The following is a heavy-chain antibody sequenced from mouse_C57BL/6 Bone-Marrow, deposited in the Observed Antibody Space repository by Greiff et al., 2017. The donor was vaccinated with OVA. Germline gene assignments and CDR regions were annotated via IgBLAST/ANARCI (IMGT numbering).Heavy chain of an antibody. Sequence: VQLQQSGAELARPGASVKLSCKASGYTFTSYGISWVKQRTGQGLEWIGEIYPRSGNTYYNEKFKGKATMTADKSSSTAYMELRSLTSEDSAVDFCAKIYYDYDVHWYFDVWGTGTTVTVSS. CDR2: IYPRSGNT. V-gene: IGHV1-81*01. CDR3: AKIYYDYDVHWYFDV. D-gene: IGHD2-4*01. CDR1: GYTFTSYG. J-gene: IGHJ1*03.